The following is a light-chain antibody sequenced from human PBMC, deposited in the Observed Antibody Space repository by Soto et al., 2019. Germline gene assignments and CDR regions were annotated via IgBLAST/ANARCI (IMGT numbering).Light chain of an antibody. CDR2: EVS. Sequence: QSALTQPASVSGSPGQSVTISCTGTSSDVGAYNYVSWYQQYPGKAPKLLIYEVSNRPSGASNRFSGSKSGNTASLTISGLQAADEADYYCNSYSGGDSGVFGGGTKLTVL. CDR1: SSDVGAYNY. V-gene: IGLV2-14*01. CDR3: NSYSGGDSGV. J-gene: IGLJ3*02.